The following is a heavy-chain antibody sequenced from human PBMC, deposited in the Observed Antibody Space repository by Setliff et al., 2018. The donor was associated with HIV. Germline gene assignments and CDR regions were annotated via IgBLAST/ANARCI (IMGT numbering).Heavy chain of an antibody. CDR3: AHYVLYPYDAIDV. CDR2: IYWDDDK. Sequence: SGPTLVNPTQTLTLTCTFSGFSLTTSGVGVGWIRQSPGKALDWLGLIYWDDDKRYSPSLKSRLTITRDTSKNQVILTMTNVDRADTATDYCAHYVLYPYDAIDVWGQGTMVTVSS. CDR1: GFSLTTSGVG. D-gene: IGHD2-2*02. V-gene: IGHV2-5*02. J-gene: IGHJ3*01.